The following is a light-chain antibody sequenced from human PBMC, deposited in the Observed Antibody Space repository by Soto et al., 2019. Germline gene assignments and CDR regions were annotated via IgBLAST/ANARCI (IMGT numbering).Light chain of an antibody. J-gene: IGKJ1*01. V-gene: IGKV3-15*01. CDR3: QRYIKWAERT. Sequence: IAVTQVQAPMAASSGKRATLSCRARQSVSSYLAWSQQKPAQSPRLLIYGASTRAIGIPAGFCGSVSGTEFHLTISSLQSEDFAVYRCQRYIKWAERTFGEGPKV. CDR1: QSVSSY. CDR2: GAS.